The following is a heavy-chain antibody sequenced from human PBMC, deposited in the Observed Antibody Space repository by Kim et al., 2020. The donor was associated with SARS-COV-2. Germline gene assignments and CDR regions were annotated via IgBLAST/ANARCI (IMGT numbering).Heavy chain of an antibody. J-gene: IGHJ6*02. Sequence: SETLSLTCTVSGASLSSGGYYWNWVRQSPGKGLEWIGYIYYNGGTSYNPSLKSRVTISIDTSKNHFSLRLVSVTAADTAVYYCARDKTKTFGDVPTNYGMDVWGQGTTVTVSS. CDR3: ARDKTKTFGDVPTNYGMDV. CDR1: GASLSSGGYY. CDR2: IYYNGGT. D-gene: IGHD3-16*01. V-gene: IGHV4-61*03.